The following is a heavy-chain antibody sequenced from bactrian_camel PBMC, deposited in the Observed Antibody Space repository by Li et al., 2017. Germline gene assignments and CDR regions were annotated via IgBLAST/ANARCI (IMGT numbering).Heavy chain of an antibody. D-gene: IGHD2*01. CDR2: LLSDDTT. V-gene: IGHV3-3*01. CDR1: RTYSGYH. J-gene: IGHJ4*01. Sequence: HVQLVESGGGSVQAGGSLRLSCARTYSGYHMAWSRQAPGLEREGVAVLLSDDTTKYADSVKGRFTISRDNATNTVYLQMNSLKPEDTAVYYCVSLVGRPLVHQGTQVTVS.